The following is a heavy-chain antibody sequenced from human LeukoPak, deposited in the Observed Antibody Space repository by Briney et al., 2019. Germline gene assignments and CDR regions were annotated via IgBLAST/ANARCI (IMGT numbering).Heavy chain of an antibody. CDR3: ARTFWEGAFDI. V-gene: IGHV4-30-2*02. CDR2: IYHSGST. Sequence: PSETLSLTCTVSGGSISSGGYYWSWIRQPPGKGLEWIGYIYHSGSTYYNPSLKSRVTISVDRSKNQFSLKLSSVTAADTAVYYCARTFWEGAFDIWGQGTMVTVSS. J-gene: IGHJ3*02. CDR1: GGSISSGGYY. D-gene: IGHD1-26*01.